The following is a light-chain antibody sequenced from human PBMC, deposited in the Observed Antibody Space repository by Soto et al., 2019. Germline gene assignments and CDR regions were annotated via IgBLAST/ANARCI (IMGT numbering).Light chain of an antibody. V-gene: IGLV2-14*01. CDR1: SSDVGGYNY. J-gene: IGLJ1*01. CDR3: CSYTSSNTYV. CDR2: DVS. Sequence: QSALTQPASVAGSPGQSIRISCTGTSSDVGGYNYVSWYQQHPGKAPKLMIYDVSNRPSGVSNRFSGSKSGNTASLTISGLQAEDEADYYCCSYTSSNTYVSGTGTKVTVL.